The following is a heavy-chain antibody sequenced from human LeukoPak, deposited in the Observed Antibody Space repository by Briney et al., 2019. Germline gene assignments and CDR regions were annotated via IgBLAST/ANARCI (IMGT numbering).Heavy chain of an antibody. D-gene: IGHD1-26*01. Sequence: PGGSLRLSCAASGFIFSSYAMSWVRQAPGKGLEWVSAISGSGGSTYYADSVKGRFTISRDNSKNTLYLQMNSLRAEDTAVYYCAKALGIVGATTDYWGQGTLVTVSS. V-gene: IGHV3-23*01. CDR1: GFIFSSYA. CDR2: ISGSGGST. J-gene: IGHJ4*02. CDR3: AKALGIVGATTDY.